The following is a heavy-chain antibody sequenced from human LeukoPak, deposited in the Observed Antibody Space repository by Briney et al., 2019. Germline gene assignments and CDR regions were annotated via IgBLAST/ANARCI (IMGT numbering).Heavy chain of an antibody. D-gene: IGHD3-3*01. CDR3: AADRGTYDFWSGYYTGNGAFDI. J-gene: IGHJ3*02. CDR1: GGTFSSYA. V-gene: IGHV1-58*02. CDR2: IVVGSGNT. Sequence: ASVKVSCKASGGTFSSYAISWVRQARGQRLEWIGWIVVGSGNTNYAQKFQERVTITRDMSTSTAYMELSSLRSEDTAVYYCAADRGTYDFWSGYYTGNGAFDIWGQGTMVTVSS.